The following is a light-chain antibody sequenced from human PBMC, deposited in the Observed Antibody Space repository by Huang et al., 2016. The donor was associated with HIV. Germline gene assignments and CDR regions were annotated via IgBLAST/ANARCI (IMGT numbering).Light chain of an antibody. V-gene: IGKV3-11*01. CDR2: DAS. CDR1: QSVSTF. Sequence: DIVLTQSPATLSLSPGERATVSCRASQSVSTFLAWYQHKPGQAPRLLIFDASNRASGVPARFSGTWSGTDFTLPISSLEPSDVAFYYCQQHSYWPITFGRGTRLEI. J-gene: IGKJ5*01. CDR3: QQHSYWPIT.